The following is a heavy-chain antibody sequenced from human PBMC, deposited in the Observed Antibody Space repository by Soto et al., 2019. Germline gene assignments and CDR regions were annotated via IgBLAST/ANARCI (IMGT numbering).Heavy chain of an antibody. CDR1: GYTFTSYY. V-gene: IGHV1-46*03. Sequence: ASVKVSCKASGYTFTSYYMHWVRQAPGQGLEWMGIINPSGGSTSYAQKFQGRVTMTRDTSTSTVYMELSSLRSEDTAVYYCAREPTTDLLLGPSLPSFDFRGQGTLGPGSS. CDR3: AREPTTDLLLGPSLPSFDF. D-gene: IGHD1-26*01. J-gene: IGHJ4*02. CDR2: INPSGGST.